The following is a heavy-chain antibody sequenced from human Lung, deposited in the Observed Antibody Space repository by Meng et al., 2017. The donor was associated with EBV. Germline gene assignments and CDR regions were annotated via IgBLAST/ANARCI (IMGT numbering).Heavy chain of an antibody. CDR2: IYYTGSS. J-gene: IGHJ4*02. D-gene: IGHD3-10*01. CDR1: GGSVISGGYY. CDR3: ANAGRFGESLGDY. V-gene: IGHV4-31*03. Sequence: QVQLQESGPGLVKPSQTLSLTCTGSGGSVISGGYYWSWIRQQPGKGLEWIGYIYYTGSSFYNPSLKSRVTISVDTSKNQFSLNLSSVTAADTAVYYCANAGRFGESLGDYWGQGILVTVSS.